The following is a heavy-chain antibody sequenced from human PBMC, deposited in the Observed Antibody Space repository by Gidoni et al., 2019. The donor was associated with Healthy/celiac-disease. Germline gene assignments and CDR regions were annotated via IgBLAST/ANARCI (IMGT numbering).Heavy chain of an antibody. J-gene: IGHJ4*02. V-gene: IGHV3-7*01. D-gene: IGHD1-1*01. Sequence: VQLVELGGGLVQPGGSRRLSCAVSGLTFSSYWMSWVRQAPGKGLEWVANIKQDGSEKYYVDSVKGRFTISRDNAKNSLYLQMNSLRAEDTAVYYCASLTRNYLDYWGQGTLVTVSS. CDR2: IKQDGSEK. CDR3: ASLTRNYLDY. CDR1: GLTFSSYW.